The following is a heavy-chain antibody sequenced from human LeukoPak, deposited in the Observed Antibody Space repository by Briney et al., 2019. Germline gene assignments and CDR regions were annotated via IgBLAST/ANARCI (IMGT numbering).Heavy chain of an antibody. V-gene: IGHV1-46*01. D-gene: IGHD6-19*01. CDR3: ARDPRGSGYYYYYGMDV. CDR1: GGTFSSYA. CDR2: INPSGGST. Sequence: ASVKVSCKASGGTFSSYAISWVRQAPGQGLEWMGIINPSGGSTSYAQKFQGRVTMTRDTSTSTVYMELSSLRSEDTAVYYCARDPRGSGYYYYYGMDVWGQGTTVTVSS. J-gene: IGHJ6*02.